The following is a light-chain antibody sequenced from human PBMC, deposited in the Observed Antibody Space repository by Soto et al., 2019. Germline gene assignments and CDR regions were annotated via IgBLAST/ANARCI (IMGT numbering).Light chain of an antibody. J-gene: IGKJ5*01. CDR3: QQYYGLPPLT. CDR1: QNITNN. Sequence: DIQMTQSPSSLSASRGDRFTITGQSSQNITNNLSWYQQKPGKAPNLLIYHASKLAKGVTSRFSGSGSGTDFSFIITSLQREDLATYYCQQYYGLPPLTFGQGTRLEIK. CDR2: HAS. V-gene: IGKV1-33*01.